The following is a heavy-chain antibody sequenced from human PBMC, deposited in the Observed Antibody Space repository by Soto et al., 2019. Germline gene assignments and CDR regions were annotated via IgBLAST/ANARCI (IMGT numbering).Heavy chain of an antibody. CDR3: ARESEDLTSNFDY. Sequence: PGGSLRLSCAASGFTFTRYSMNWVRQAPGKGLEWVSSISSTTNYIYYGDSMKVRFTISRDNGKNSLYLEMQRLRAAETAVYYCARESEDLTSNFDYWGQGTLVTVSS. CDR1: GFTFTRYS. CDR2: ISSTTNYI. J-gene: IGHJ4*02. V-gene: IGHV3-21*06.